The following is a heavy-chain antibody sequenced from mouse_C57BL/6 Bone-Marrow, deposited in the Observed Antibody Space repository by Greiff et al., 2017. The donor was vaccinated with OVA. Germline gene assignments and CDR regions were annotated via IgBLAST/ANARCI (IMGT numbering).Heavy chain of an antibody. J-gene: IGHJ2*01. V-gene: IGHV1-50*01. D-gene: IGHD4-1*01. CDR2: IDPSDSYT. Sequence: QVQLQQPGAELVKPGASVKLSCKASGYTFTSYWMQWVKQRPGQGLEWIGEIDPSDSYTTYNQKFKGKATLTVDTSSSTAYMQLSSLTSEDSAVYYCARSGTNWGQGTTLTVSS. CDR3: ARSGTN. CDR1: GYTFTSYW.